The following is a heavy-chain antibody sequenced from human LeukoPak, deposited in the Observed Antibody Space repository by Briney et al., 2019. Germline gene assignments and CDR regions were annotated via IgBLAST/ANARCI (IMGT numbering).Heavy chain of an antibody. J-gene: IGHJ4*02. D-gene: IGHD3-10*01. V-gene: IGHV1-69*06. CDR2: IIPIFGTA. CDR3: ASTYYYGSGSYYPDY. Sequence: ASVKVSCKSSGYTFTGYGISWVRQAPGQGLEWMGGIIPIFGTANYAQKFQGRVTITADKSTSTAYMELSSLRSEDTAVYYCASTYYYGSGSYYPDYWGQGTLVTVSS. CDR1: GYTFTGYG.